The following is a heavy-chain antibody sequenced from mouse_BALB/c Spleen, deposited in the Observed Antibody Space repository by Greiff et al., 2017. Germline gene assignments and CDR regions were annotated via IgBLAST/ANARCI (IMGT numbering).Heavy chain of an antibody. CDR3: ARDYYGSSGAMDY. Sequence: QVQLQQPGAELVKPGTSVKLSCTASGYNFTSYWINWVKLRPGQGLEWIGDIYPGSGSTNYNEKFKSQATLTVDTSASTAYMQLSSLASEDSALYYCARDYYGSSGAMDYWGQGTSVTVSS. CDR2: IYPGSGST. J-gene: IGHJ4*01. CDR1: GYNFTSYW. V-gene: IGHV1-55*01. D-gene: IGHD1-1*01.